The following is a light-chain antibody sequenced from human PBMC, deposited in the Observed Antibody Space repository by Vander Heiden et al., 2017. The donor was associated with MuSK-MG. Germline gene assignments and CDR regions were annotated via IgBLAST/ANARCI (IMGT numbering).Light chain of an antibody. CDR1: QTIRSY. CDR2: AAS. J-gene: IGKJ4*01. CDR3: QQSSSTIT. V-gene: IGKV1-39*01. Sequence: DIQMTQSPSSLSASVGDRVTITCRASQTIRSYLNWYQQKPGKAPKLLIYAASRWQTGVPSRFSGSGSGTDFTLTSSRLQPEHFATYYCQQSSSTITFGGGTKVEIK.